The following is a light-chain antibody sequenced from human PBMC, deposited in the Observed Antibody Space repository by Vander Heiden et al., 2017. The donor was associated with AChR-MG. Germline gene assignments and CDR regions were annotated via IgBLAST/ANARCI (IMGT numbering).Light chain of an antibody. J-gene: IGLJ2*01. CDR1: YLGSKK. Sequence: SYELTQPLSVSVPLGQTARITCGGTYLGSKKVHWYQPKPGQARLLVSYNDRNRPSGIPERFSGSNSGNTATLTISRAQAGDESDYYCQGWDSSSGGVFGGGTKRTVL. V-gene: IGLV3-9*01. CDR2: NDR. CDR3: QGWDSSSGGV.